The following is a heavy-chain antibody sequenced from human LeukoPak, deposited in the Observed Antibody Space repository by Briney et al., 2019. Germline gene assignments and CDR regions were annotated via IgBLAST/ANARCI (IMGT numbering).Heavy chain of an antibody. CDR1: GGSFSGYY. J-gene: IGHJ4*02. CDR2: IYHSGST. V-gene: IGHV4-38-2*02. CDR3: AREGIMITFGGDIPCYFDY. Sequence: PSETLSLTCAVYGGSFSGYYWGWIRQPPGKGLEWIGSIYHSGSTYYNPSLKSRVTISVDTSKNQFSLKLSSVTAADTAVYYCAREGIMITFGGDIPCYFDYWGQGTLVTVSS. D-gene: IGHD3-16*02.